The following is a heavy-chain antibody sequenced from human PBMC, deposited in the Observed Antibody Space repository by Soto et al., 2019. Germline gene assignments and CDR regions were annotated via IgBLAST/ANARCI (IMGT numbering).Heavy chain of an antibody. CDR2: IIPIFGTA. J-gene: IGHJ6*02. V-gene: IGHV1-69*13. D-gene: IGHD4-4*01. CDR1: GGTFSSYA. CDR3: ARGNADRYYYYGMDV. Sequence: GASVKVSCKASGGTFSSYAISWVRQAPGQGLEWMGGIIPIFGTANHAQKFQGRVTITADESTSTAYMELSSLRSEDTAVYYCARGNADRYYYYGMDVWGQGTTVTVSS.